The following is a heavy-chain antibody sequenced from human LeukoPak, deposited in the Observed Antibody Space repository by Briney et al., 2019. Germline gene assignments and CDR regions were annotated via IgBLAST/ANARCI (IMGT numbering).Heavy chain of an antibody. J-gene: IGHJ4*02. CDR3: ARGTDRRHDGSGSFLFDY. V-gene: IGHV1-2*02. CDR2: INPNSGGT. D-gene: IGHD3-10*01. Sequence: ASVKVSCKASGYTFTGYYMHWVRQAPGQGLEWMGWINPNSGGTNYAQKFQGRVTMTRDTSISTAYMELGRLRSDDTAVYYCARGTDRRHDGSGSFLFDYWGQGTLVTVSS. CDR1: GYTFTGYY.